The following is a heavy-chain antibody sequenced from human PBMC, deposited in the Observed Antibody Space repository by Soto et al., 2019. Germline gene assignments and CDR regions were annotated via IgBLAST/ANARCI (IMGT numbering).Heavy chain of an antibody. D-gene: IGHD4-17*01. CDR1: GFTVSSNY. CDR2: IYSGGST. Sequence: EVQLVESGGGLVQPGGSLRLSCAASGFTVSSNYMSWVRQAPGKGLEWVSVIYSGGSTYYADSVKGRFTISRDNSKNTLYLQMNSLRAEDTAVYYCAMDYGDYVGAFDIWGQGTMVTVSS. J-gene: IGHJ3*02. CDR3: AMDYGDYVGAFDI. V-gene: IGHV3-66*01.